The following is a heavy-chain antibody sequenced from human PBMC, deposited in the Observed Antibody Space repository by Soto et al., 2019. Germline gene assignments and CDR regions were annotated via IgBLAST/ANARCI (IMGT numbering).Heavy chain of an antibody. V-gene: IGHV1-18*01. Sequence: QVQLVQSGAEVKKPGSSVKVSCKASGGTFSSYAISWVRQAPGQGLEWMGGISAYNGNTNYAQKLQGRVTMTTDTSTSTAYMELRSLRSDDTAVYYCARASTPGTNYYYYGMDVWGQGTTVTVSS. J-gene: IGHJ6*02. CDR2: ISAYNGNT. CDR3: ARASTPGTNYYYYGMDV. D-gene: IGHD1-7*01. CDR1: GGTFSSYA.